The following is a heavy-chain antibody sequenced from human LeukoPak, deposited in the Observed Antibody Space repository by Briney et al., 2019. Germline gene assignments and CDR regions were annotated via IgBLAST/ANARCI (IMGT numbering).Heavy chain of an antibody. J-gene: IGHJ4*02. CDR1: GYTFTSYG. CDR3: ARVQKVIMITFGGVIVPGYFDY. D-gene: IGHD3-16*02. Sequence: GASVKVSCKASGYTFTSYGISWVRQAPGQGLEWMGWISAYNGNTNYAQKLQGRVTMTTDTSTSTAYMELRSLRSDDTAVYYCARVQKVIMITFGGVIVPGYFDYWGQGTLVTVSS. V-gene: IGHV1-18*01. CDR2: ISAYNGNT.